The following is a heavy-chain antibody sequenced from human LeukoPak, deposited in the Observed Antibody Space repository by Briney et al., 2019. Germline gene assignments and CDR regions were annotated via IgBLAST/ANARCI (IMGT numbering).Heavy chain of an antibody. V-gene: IGHV4-4*09. J-gene: IGHJ4*02. CDR3: ARLGGNLYYFDY. CDR1: GGSISSYY. Sequence: SETLSLTCTVSGGSISSYYWSWIRQPPGKGLEWIGYIYTGGSTNYNPSLKSRVTISVDTSKNQFSLKLGSVTAADTAVYYCARLGGNLYYFDYWGQGTLVTVSS. D-gene: IGHD3-16*01. CDR2: IYTGGST.